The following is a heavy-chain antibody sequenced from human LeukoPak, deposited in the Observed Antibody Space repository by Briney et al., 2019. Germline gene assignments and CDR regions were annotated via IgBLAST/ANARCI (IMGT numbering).Heavy chain of an antibody. D-gene: IGHD2-15*01. J-gene: IGHJ6*03. V-gene: IGHV3-23*01. CDR2: ISGSGGST. CDR1: GFTFSSYA. Sequence: GGSLRLSCAASGFTFSSYAMSWVRQAPGKGLEWVSAISGSGGSTYYADSVKGRFTISRDNSKNTLYLQMNSLRAEDTAIYYCAKNGDRGAYCSGGSCYPYFYYYMDVWGKGTTVTISS. CDR3: AKNGDRGAYCSGGSCYPYFYYYMDV.